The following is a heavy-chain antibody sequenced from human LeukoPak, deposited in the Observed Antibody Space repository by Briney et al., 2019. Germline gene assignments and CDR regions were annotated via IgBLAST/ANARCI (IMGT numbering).Heavy chain of an antibody. V-gene: IGHV3-73*01. CDR2: IKNKANSYAT. D-gene: IGHD6-19*01. CDR1: GFTFSGSA. J-gene: IGHJ4*02. CDR3: TRLGGGSGWSFDY. Sequence: GGSLRLSCAASGFTFSGSAMHWVRQASGKGLEWVGRIKNKANSYATAYAASVKGRFTISRDDSKNTAYLQMNSLKTEDTAVYYCTRLGGGSGWSFDYWGQGTLVAVSS.